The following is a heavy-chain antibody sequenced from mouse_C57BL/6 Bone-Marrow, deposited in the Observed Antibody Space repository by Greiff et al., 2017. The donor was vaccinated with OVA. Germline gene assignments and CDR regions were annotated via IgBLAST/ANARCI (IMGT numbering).Heavy chain of an antibody. V-gene: IGHV1-55*01. J-gene: IGHJ2*01. CDR3: ARGYYGSSYGFDY. CDR1: GYTFTSYW. Sequence: QVQLQQSGAELVKPGASVKMSCKASGYTFTSYWITWVKQRPGQGLEWIGDIYPGSGSTNYNEKFKSKATLTVDTSSSTAYMQLSSLTSEDSAVYYCARGYYGSSYGFDYWGQGTTLTVSS. D-gene: IGHD1-1*01. CDR2: IYPGSGST.